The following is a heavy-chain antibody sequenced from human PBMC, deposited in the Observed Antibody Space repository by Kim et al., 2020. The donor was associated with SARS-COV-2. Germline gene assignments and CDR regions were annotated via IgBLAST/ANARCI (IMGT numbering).Heavy chain of an antibody. J-gene: IGHJ6*02. CDR3: ARGFSGLDV. Sequence: GNTGSAQKFQGRVTMTRNTSISTAYMELSSLRSEDTAVYYCARGFSGLDVWGQGTTVTVSS. V-gene: IGHV1-8*01. CDR2: GNT.